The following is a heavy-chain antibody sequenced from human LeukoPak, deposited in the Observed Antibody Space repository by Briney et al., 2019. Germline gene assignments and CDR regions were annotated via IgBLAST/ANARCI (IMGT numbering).Heavy chain of an antibody. Sequence: PSETLSLTCTVSGGSISSYYWSWIRQPPGKGLEWIGYIYYSGSNNYNPSLKSRVTISVDTSKNQFSLKLSSVTAADTAVYYCAGSIAAAGTGGMDVWGKGTTVTVSS. V-gene: IGHV4-59*01. CDR3: AGSIAAAGTGGMDV. D-gene: IGHD6-13*01. CDR1: GGSISSYY. J-gene: IGHJ6*04. CDR2: IYYSGSN.